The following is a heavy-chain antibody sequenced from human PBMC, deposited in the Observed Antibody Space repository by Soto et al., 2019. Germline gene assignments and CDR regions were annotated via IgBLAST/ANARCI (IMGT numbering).Heavy chain of an antibody. J-gene: IGHJ4*02. Sequence: SVKVSCKASGGTFSSYAISWVRQAPGQGLEWMGGIIPIFGTANYAQKFQGRVTITADESTSTAYMELSSLRSEDTAVYYCAREAEGVYYFDYWGQGTLVTVSS. D-gene: IGHD3-10*01. CDR3: AREAEGVYYFDY. CDR1: GGTFSSYA. CDR2: IIPIFGTA. V-gene: IGHV1-69*13.